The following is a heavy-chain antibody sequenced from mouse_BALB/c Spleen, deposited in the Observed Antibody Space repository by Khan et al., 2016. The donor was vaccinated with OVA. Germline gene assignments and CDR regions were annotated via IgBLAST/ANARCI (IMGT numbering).Heavy chain of an antibody. V-gene: IGHV1-80*01. J-gene: IGHJ3*01. CDR3: ARSEYDYFAY. Sequence: QVQLQQSGAELVRPGSSVTISCKASGYGFSNYLMNWVKQGPGQGLEWIGQIYPGDGNTNYNGKFKDKATLTVDKSSSQAYMQLSSLTSEDSAVYFCARSEYDYFAYWGQGTLVTVSA. D-gene: IGHD2-14*01. CDR2: IYPGDGNT. CDR1: GYGFSNYL.